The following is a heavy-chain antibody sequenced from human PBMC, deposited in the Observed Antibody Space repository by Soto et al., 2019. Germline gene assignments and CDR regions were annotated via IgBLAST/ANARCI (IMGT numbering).Heavy chain of an antibody. CDR3: ARSGITGPFDY. V-gene: IGHV4-30-4*01. Sequence: QVQLQESGPGLVKPSQTLSLTCTVSGGSISSGDYYWSWISQPPGTGLEWIGYIYYSRSTYYHPSLKSRVTIPVDTSTNQFSLKLSSVTAADTAVYYCARSGITGPFDYWGQGTLVTVSS. CDR1: GGSISSGDYY. CDR2: IYYSRST. J-gene: IGHJ4*02. D-gene: IGHD1-20*01.